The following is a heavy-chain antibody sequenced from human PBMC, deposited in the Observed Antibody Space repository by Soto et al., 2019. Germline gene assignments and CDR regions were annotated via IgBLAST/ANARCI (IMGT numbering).Heavy chain of an antibody. J-gene: IGHJ4*02. Sequence: EVQLLESGGGLVQPGGSLRLSCAASGFTFSSYAMNWVRQDPGKGLEWVSSSNRDDGSTYYGDGVEGRFTISRDNSKNALSLQMNSLRDDDTAVYYCAKNYYFDSWGQGTLVTFSS. V-gene: IGHV3-23*01. CDR2: SNRDDGST. CDR1: GFTFSSYA. CDR3: AKNYYFDS.